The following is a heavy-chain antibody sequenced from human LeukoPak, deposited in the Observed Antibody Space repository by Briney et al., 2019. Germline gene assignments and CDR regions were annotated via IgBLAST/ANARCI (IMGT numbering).Heavy chain of an antibody. CDR2: ISNSGSYI. Sequence: GGSLRLSCAASGFTFSDYSMNWVRQAPGKGLEWVSSISNSGSYIYYADSVKGRFTISRDNAKNSLYLQMNSLRAEDTAVYYCARDTGYCSGGSCYSGNYWGQGTLVTVSS. CDR3: ARDTGYCSGGSCYSGNY. D-gene: IGHD2-15*01. J-gene: IGHJ4*02. V-gene: IGHV3-21*01. CDR1: GFTFSDYS.